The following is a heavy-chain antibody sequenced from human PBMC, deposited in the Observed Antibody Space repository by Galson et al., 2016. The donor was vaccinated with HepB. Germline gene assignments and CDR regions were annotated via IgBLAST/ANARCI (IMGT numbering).Heavy chain of an antibody. V-gene: IGHV3-33*01. D-gene: IGHD1-1*01. CDR1: GFTLSSYG. CDR3: ARQAFTNWNPSDY. CDR2: IWYDVVNT. Sequence: SLRLSCAASGFTLSSYGIHWVRQAPGKGLEWVAVIWYDVVNTYYADSVKGRFTISRDNSKNTLYLQMNSLRAEDTAVYYCARQAFTNWNPSDYWGQGTLVTVYS. J-gene: IGHJ4*02.